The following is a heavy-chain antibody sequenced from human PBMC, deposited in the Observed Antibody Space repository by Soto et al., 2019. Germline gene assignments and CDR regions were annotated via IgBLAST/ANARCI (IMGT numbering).Heavy chain of an antibody. J-gene: IGHJ5*02. CDR2: IYYSGST. CDR3: ARHGPGIAAAGTRFDP. Sequence: SETLSLTCTVSGGSISSSSYYWGWIRQPPGKGLEWIGSIYYSGSTYYNPSLKSRVTISVDTSKNQFSLKLSSVTAADTAVYYCARHGPGIAAAGTRFDPWGQGTLVTVSS. V-gene: IGHV4-39*01. CDR1: GGSISSSSYY. D-gene: IGHD6-13*01.